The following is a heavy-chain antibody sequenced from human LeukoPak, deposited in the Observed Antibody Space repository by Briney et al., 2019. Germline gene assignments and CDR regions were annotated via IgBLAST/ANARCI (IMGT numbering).Heavy chain of an antibody. CDR2: IHSSGST. J-gene: IGHJ4*02. D-gene: IGHD3-16*01. Sequence: SETLSLTCTVSGGSISDYYWTWIRQPPGKGLEWIAYIHSSGSTNYNPSLKSRVIISIDTSRSQLSLKLTSVSAADTAVYYCARIEGDNSLDYWGQGTLVTVSS. CDR1: GGSISDYY. V-gene: IGHV4-59*01. CDR3: ARIEGDNSLDY.